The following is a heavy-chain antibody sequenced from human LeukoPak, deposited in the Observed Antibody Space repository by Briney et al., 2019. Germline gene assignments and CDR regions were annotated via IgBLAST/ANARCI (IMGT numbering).Heavy chain of an antibody. CDR3: ARTSDGGYSYNYGRY. J-gene: IGHJ4*02. CDR2: IIPILDIA. D-gene: IGHD5-18*01. Sequence: GASVKVSCKASGYRFTSYAINWVRQAPGQGLEWMGRIIPILDIANYAQNFQGRVTFTADKSTSTAYMELSSLRSEDTAVYYCARTSDGGYSYNYGRYWGQGTLVTVSS. V-gene: IGHV1-69*04. CDR1: GYRFTSYA.